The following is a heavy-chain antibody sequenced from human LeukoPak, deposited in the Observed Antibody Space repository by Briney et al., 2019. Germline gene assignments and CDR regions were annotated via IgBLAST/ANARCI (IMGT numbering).Heavy chain of an antibody. V-gene: IGHV1-18*01. CDR1: GYTFTSYG. Sequence: ASVKVSRKASGYTFTSYGISWVRQAPGQGPEWMGWISAYNGNTNYAQKLQGRVNMTTDTSTSTAYMWLRSLSSDDTAVYYCARTSSPRVAYWYFDLWGRGTLVTVSS. CDR2: ISAYNGNT. J-gene: IGHJ2*01. CDR3: ARTSSPRVAYWYFDL.